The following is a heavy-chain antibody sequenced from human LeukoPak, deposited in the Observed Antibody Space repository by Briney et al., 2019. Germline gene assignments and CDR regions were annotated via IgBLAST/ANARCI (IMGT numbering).Heavy chain of an antibody. CDR3: ASSDDFWSGYSLDY. V-gene: IGHV3-7*01. J-gene: IGHJ4*02. Sequence: PGGSLRLSCAASGFTFSSYWMSWVRQAPGKGLEWVANIKQDGSEKYYVDSVKGRFTISRDNAKNSLYLQMNSMRAEDTAVYYCASSDDFWSGYSLDYWGQGTPVTVSS. D-gene: IGHD3-3*01. CDR1: GFTFSSYW. CDR2: IKQDGSEK.